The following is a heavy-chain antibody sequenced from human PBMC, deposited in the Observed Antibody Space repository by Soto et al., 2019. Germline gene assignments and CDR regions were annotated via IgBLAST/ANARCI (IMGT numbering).Heavy chain of an antibody. V-gene: IGHV3-23*01. D-gene: IGHD6-13*01. J-gene: IGHJ4*02. CDR1: GFTFSSYA. CDR3: ARDGEGQQLVRLAY. Sequence: GGSLRLSCAASGFTFSSYAMSWVRQAPGKGLEWVSAISGSGGSTYYADSVKGRFTISRDNSKNTLYLQMNSLGAEDTAVYYCARDGEGQQLVRLAYWGQGTLVTVSS. CDR2: ISGSGGST.